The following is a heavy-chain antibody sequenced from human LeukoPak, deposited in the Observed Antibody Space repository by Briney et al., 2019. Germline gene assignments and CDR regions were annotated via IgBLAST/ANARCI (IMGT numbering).Heavy chain of an antibody. D-gene: IGHD1-26*01. J-gene: IGHJ5*02. V-gene: IGHV3-74*01. CDR1: GFTFSNYW. CDR2: IDSDGSST. CDR3: ARDHLVGDYNWFDP. Sequence: PGGSLRLSCAASGFTFSNYWMHWVRQAPGKGLVWVARIDSDGSSTSYADSVKGRFTFSRDNAKNTLYLQMNSLRAEDTAVYYCARDHLVGDYNWFDPWGQGTLVTVSS.